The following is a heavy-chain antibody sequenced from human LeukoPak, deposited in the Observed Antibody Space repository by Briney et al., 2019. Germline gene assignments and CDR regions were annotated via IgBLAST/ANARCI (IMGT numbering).Heavy chain of an antibody. CDR3: ARALDYQLLYALTWGFDY. CDR1: GFTFSSYG. CDR2: IWYDGSNK. Sequence: LPGGSLRLSCAASGFTFSSYGMHWVRQAPGKGLEWVAVIWYDGSNKYYADSVKGRFTISRDNSKNTLYLQMNSLRAEDTAVYYCARALDYQLLYALTWGFDYWGQGTLVTVSS. V-gene: IGHV3-33*01. J-gene: IGHJ4*02. D-gene: IGHD2-2*02.